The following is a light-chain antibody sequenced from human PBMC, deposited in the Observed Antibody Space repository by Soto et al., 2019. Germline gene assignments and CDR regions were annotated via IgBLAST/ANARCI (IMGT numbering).Light chain of an antibody. V-gene: IGLV2-14*01. Sequence: QSALTQPASVSGSPGQSITVSCTGTSGDVGAYNYVSWYQHHPGKAPKLLLYEVSNRPSGVSNRFSGSKSGSTASLTISGLQAEDEADYYCCSYAGSYTFVRVFGGGTKLTVL. CDR1: SGDVGAYNY. CDR3: CSYAGSYTFVRV. CDR2: EVS. J-gene: IGLJ2*01.